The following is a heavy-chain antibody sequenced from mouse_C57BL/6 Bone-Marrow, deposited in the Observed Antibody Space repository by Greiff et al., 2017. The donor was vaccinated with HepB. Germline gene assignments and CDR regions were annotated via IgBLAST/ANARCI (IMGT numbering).Heavy chain of an antibody. CDR3: ARITTVVEYYFDY. CDR1: GFTFSDYG. CDR2: ISSGSSTI. V-gene: IGHV5-17*01. Sequence: EVKLVESGGGLVKPGGSLKLSCAASGFTFSDYGMHWVRQAPEKGLEWVAYISSGSSTIYYADTVKGRFTISRDNAKNTLFLQMTSLRSEDTAMYYGARITTVVEYYFDYWGQGTTLTVSS. D-gene: IGHD1-1*01. J-gene: IGHJ2*01.